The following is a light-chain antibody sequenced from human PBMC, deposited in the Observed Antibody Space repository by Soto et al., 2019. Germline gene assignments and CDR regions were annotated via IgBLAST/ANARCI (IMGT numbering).Light chain of an antibody. J-gene: IGLJ1*01. V-gene: IGLV2-14*01. Sequence: QSALTQPASVSGSPGQSITISCTGTSSDVGGYNYVSWYQQHPGKAPKLMIYEDSNRPSGVSNRFSGSKSGNTASLTISGLQAEDEADYYCSSYTSSSNFYVFGTGTKVTVL. CDR2: EDS. CDR1: SSDVGGYNY. CDR3: SSYTSSSNFYV.